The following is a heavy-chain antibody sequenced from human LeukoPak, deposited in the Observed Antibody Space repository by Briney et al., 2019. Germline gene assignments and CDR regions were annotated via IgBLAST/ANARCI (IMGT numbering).Heavy chain of an antibody. Sequence: SVKVSCKASGGAFSSYAISWVRQAPGQGLEWMGGIIPIFGTANYAQKFQGRVTITTDESTSTAYMELSSLRSEDTAVYYCAREGSMTAAFDYWGQGTLVTVSS. CDR2: IIPIFGTA. CDR1: GGAFSSYA. J-gene: IGHJ4*02. V-gene: IGHV1-69*05. CDR3: AREGSMTAAFDY. D-gene: IGHD2-21*02.